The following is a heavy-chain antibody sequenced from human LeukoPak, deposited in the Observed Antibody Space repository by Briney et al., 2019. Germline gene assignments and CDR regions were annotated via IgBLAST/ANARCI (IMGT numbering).Heavy chain of an antibody. Sequence: GGSLRLSCAASGFTFSSYVMHWVRQAPGKGLEWVAVIWYDGSNKYYADSVKGRFTISRDNSKNTLYLQMNSLRAEDTAVYYCARVGYGDYYFDYWGQGTLVTVSS. CDR3: ARVGYGDYYFDY. J-gene: IGHJ4*02. CDR1: GFTFSSYV. CDR2: IWYDGSNK. D-gene: IGHD4-17*01. V-gene: IGHV3-33*01.